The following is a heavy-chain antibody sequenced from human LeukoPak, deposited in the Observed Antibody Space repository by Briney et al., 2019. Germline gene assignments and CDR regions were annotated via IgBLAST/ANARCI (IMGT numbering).Heavy chain of an antibody. CDR1: GFTFSSYG. D-gene: IGHD1-26*01. CDR3: ARDRVGATGGAYYYYYYMDV. V-gene: IGHV3-33*01. J-gene: IGHJ6*03. Sequence: GRSLRLSCAASGFTFSSYGMHWVRQAPGKGLEWVAVIWYDGSNKYYADSVKGRFTISRDNSKNTLYLQMNSLRAEDTAVYYCARDRVGATGGAYYYYYYMDVWGKGTTVTVSS. CDR2: IWYDGSNK.